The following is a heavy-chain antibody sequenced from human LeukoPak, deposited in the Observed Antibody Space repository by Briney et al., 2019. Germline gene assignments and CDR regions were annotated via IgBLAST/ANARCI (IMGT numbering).Heavy chain of an antibody. Sequence: GASVKVSCKASGYTFTGHYMHWVRQAPGQGLEWMGWINPNSGGTNYAQKFQGRVTMTRDTSISTAYMELSRLRSDDTAVYYCARRVANNWNYELDYWGQGTLVTVSS. CDR3: ARRVANNWNYELDY. D-gene: IGHD1-7*01. CDR1: GYTFTGHY. CDR2: INPNSGGT. J-gene: IGHJ4*02. V-gene: IGHV1-2*02.